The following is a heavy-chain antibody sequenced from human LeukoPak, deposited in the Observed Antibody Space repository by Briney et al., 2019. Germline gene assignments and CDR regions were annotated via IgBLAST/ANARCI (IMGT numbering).Heavy chain of an antibody. CDR1: GGSISSGDYY. Sequence: SETLSFTCAVYGGSISSGDYYWSWIRQPPGKGLEWLGYTYYSGSTSYSPSLKSRVTISVDTSKNQFSLKLSSVTAADTAVYYCAREALPGTNCFDPWGQGTLVTVSS. CDR3: AREALPGTNCFDP. CDR2: TYYSGST. J-gene: IGHJ5*02. D-gene: IGHD3-10*01. V-gene: IGHV4-30-4*08.